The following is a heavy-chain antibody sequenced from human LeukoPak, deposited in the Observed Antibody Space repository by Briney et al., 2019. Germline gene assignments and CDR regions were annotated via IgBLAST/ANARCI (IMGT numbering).Heavy chain of an antibody. CDR3: ASDDYGDSKGRFDP. Sequence: ASVKVSCKASGYTFTNYGITWVRQAPGQGLEWMGWISVYNGNTYYAQKLQGRVSMTTDTSTSTAYMELRSLRSDDTAVYYCASDDYGDSKGRFDPWGQGTLVTVSS. V-gene: IGHV1-18*01. J-gene: IGHJ5*02. CDR1: GYTFTNYG. D-gene: IGHD4-17*01. CDR2: ISVYNGNT.